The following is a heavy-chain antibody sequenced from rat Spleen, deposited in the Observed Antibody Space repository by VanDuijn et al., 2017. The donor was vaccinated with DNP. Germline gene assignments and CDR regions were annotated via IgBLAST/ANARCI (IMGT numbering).Heavy chain of an antibody. CDR3: VKDLNYYAMDA. CDR2: INTDGGSA. Sequence: EVQLVESGGDLVQPGRSLKLSCVASGFTFNYFWMTWVRQVPGKGLEWVASINTDGGSASYPDSVRGRFTISRDNAENTVYLQMISLKSEDSATYYCVKDLNYYAMDAWGQGTSVTVSS. CDR1: GFTFNYFW. V-gene: IGHV5-58*01. J-gene: IGHJ4*01.